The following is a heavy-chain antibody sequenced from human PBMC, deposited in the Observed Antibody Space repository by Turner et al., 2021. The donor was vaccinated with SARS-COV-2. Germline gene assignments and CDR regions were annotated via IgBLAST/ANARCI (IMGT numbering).Heavy chain of an antibody. J-gene: IGHJ4*02. CDR1: GGNFKNYG. CDR3: FDY. Sequence: QVQLVQSGAEVKKPGSSVKVSCTASGGNFKNYGFNWVRQAPGQGLEWMGRIIHVLDMSEYEQKFQGRVNIIADKSTYYCAIEVIMRGNGYGDQTYYFDYWGQGTLVIVSS. CDR2: IIHVLDMS. V-gene: IGHV1-69*02. D-gene: IGHD2-21*01.